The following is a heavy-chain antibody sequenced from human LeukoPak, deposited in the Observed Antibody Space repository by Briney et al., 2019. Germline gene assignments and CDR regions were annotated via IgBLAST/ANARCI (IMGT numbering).Heavy chain of an antibody. CDR3: ARALWFGETFPAY. CDR2: ISSSSSTI. J-gene: IGHJ4*02. D-gene: IGHD3-10*01. V-gene: IGHV3-48*01. Sequence: GGSLRLSCAASGLAISSYSMNWVRQAPGKGLQWVSYISSSSSTIYYADSVKGRFTISRDNAKNSLYLQMNSLRAEDTAVYYCARALWFGETFPAYWGQGTLVTVSS. CDR1: GLAISSYS.